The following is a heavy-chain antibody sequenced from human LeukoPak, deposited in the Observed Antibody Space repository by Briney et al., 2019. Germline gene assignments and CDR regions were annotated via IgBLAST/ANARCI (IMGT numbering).Heavy chain of an antibody. D-gene: IGHD3-22*01. CDR3: ARELGGAYYYDSSGYFSYGMDV. Sequence: GGSLRLSCAASGFTFSSYSMNWVRQAPGKGLEWGSSISSSSSYIDYADSVKGRFTISRDNAKNSLYLQMNSLRAEDTAVYYCARELGGAYYYDSSGYFSYGMDVWGQGPTVTVSS. CDR2: ISSSSSYI. J-gene: IGHJ6*02. CDR1: GFTFSSYS. V-gene: IGHV3-21*01.